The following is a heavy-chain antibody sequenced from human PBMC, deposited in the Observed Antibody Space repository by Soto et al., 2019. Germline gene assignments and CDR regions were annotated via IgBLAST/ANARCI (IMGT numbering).Heavy chain of an antibody. Sequence: ASAKVSCKPPGYTFTVYYMHLLREGRGQWLEWILWIIPNSGLTNYAQKFQGWVTMTRDTSISTAYMDLSRLRSDDTAVYYCARDFCSGGSCYRTLDLWGRGTLVTISS. D-gene: IGHD2-15*01. J-gene: IGHJ2*01. CDR1: GYTFTVYY. CDR3: ARDFCSGGSCYRTLDL. V-gene: IGHV1-2*04. CDR2: IIPNSGLT.